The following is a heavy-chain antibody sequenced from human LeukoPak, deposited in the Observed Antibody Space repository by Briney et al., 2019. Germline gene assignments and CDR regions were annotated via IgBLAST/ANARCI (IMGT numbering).Heavy chain of an antibody. CDR2: INHSGST. Sequence: SETLSLTCTVSGGSSRGSSWSWIRHPPGKGLEWIGEINHSGSTNYNPSLKSRVTISVDTSKNQFSLKLSSVTAADTAVYYCARGLPLDYWGQGTLVTVSS. J-gene: IGHJ4*02. V-gene: IGHV4-34*01. CDR1: GGSSRGSS. CDR3: ARGLPLDY. D-gene: IGHD1-14*01.